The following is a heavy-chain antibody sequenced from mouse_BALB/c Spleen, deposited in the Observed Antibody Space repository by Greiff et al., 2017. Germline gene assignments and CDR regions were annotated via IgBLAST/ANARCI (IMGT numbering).Heavy chain of an antibody. CDR3: TREGSYDGGAWFAY. J-gene: IGHJ3*01. CDR1: GFTFSSYT. Sequence: EVQVVESGGGLVKPGGSLKLSCAASGFTFSSYTMSWVRQTPEKRLEWVATISSGGSYTYYPDSVKGRFTISRDNAKNTLYLQMSSLKSEDTAMYYCTREGSYDGGAWFAYWGQGTLVTVSA. V-gene: IGHV5-6-4*01. CDR2: ISSGGSYT. D-gene: IGHD2-12*01.